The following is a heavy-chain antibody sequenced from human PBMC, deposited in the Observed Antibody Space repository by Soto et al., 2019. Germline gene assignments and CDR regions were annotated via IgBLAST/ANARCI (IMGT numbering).Heavy chain of an antibody. CDR1: GFTFSSYG. CDR2: ISYDGRKE. CDR3: ARRRGAENGFVFMFDY. Sequence: PGGSLRLSCAASGFTFSSYGMHWVRQAPGKGLEWVAVISYDGRKEYYAESVKGRLTISRDISKNTLYLQMDSLRVEDTAVYFCARRRGAENGFVFMFDYWGQGALVTVSS. J-gene: IGHJ4*02. V-gene: IGHV3-30*03. D-gene: IGHD2-8*01.